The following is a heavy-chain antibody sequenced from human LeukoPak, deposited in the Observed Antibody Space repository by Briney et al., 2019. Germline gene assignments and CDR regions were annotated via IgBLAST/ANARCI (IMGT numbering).Heavy chain of an antibody. CDR3: AKDRSIAPNYYFDY. CDR2: ISGSGDST. J-gene: IGHJ4*02. CDR1: GFSFDDYG. Sequence: GGSLRLSCATSGFSFDDYGMNWVRQTPGKGLEWVSAISGSGDSTYYVDSVKGRFTFSRDNSKNTLYLQMNSLRAEDTAVYYCAKDRSIAPNYYFDYWGQGTLVTVSS. D-gene: IGHD6-6*01. V-gene: IGHV3-23*01.